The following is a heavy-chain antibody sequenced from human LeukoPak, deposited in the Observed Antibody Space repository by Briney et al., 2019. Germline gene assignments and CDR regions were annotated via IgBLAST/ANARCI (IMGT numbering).Heavy chain of an antibody. CDR3: LWFGELFPPHYYYGMDV. CDR1: EGTFSSYA. CDR2: IIPIFGTA. V-gene: IGHV1-69*06. D-gene: IGHD3-10*01. Sequence: GASVKVSCKASEGTFSSYAISWVRQAPGQGLEWMGGIIPIFGTANYAQKFQGRVTITADKSTSTAYMELSSLRSEDTAVYYCLWFGELFPPHYYYGMDVWGQGTTVTVSS. J-gene: IGHJ6*02.